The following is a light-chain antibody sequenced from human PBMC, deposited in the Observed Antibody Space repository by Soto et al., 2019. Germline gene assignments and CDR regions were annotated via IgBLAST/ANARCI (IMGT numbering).Light chain of an antibody. CDR3: SSYTSSSTVV. CDR1: XXXVGGYNY. V-gene: IGLV2-14*01. J-gene: IGLJ2*01. Sequence: QSALTQPASVSGSPGQSITISCTXTXXXVGGYNYVSWYQQHPGKAPKLMIYEVSNRPSGVSNRFSGSKSGNTASLTISGLQAEDEADYYCSSYTSSSTVVFGGGTKLTVL. CDR2: EVS.